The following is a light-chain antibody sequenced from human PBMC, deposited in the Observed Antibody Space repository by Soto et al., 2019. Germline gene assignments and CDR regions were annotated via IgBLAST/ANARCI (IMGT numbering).Light chain of an antibody. CDR3: LKDINYPWT. J-gene: IGKJ1*01. V-gene: IGKV1-6*01. Sequence: AIQMTHSPSSLSASVLYIVTISFRASQGIGNALGWYQQKPGKPPKVLIYGASNLQSGVPPRFSGSGSGTDFTLAISSLQPEDSATYYCLKDINYPWTFGQGTKVDIK. CDR2: GAS. CDR1: QGIGNA.